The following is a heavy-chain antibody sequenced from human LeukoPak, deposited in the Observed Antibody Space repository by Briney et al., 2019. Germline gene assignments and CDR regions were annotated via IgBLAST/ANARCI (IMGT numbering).Heavy chain of an antibody. Sequence: ASETLSLTCTVSGGYISSGGYYWSWVRQHPGKGLEWIGYIYYSGSTYYNPSPKSRVTISVDTSKNQFSLKLSSVTAADTAVYYCARVGASLGLDAFDIWGQGTMVTVSS. D-gene: IGHD3-10*01. J-gene: IGHJ3*02. V-gene: IGHV4-31*03. CDR2: IYYSGST. CDR1: GGYISSGGYY. CDR3: ARVGASLGLDAFDI.